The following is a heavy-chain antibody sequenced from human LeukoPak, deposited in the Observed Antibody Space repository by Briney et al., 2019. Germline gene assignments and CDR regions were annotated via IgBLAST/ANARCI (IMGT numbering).Heavy chain of an antibody. CDR2: IYYSGST. V-gene: IGHV4-59*01. Sequence: PSETLSLTCTVSGGSISSYYWSWIRQPPGKGLEWIGYIYYSGSTNYNPSLKSRATISVDTSKNQFSLKLSSVTAADTAVYYCARDAGLYYGMDVRGQGTTVTVSS. CDR1: GGSISSYY. CDR3: ARDAGLYYGMDV. J-gene: IGHJ6*02.